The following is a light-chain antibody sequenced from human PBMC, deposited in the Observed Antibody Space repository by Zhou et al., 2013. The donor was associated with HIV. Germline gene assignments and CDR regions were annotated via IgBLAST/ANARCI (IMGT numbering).Light chain of an antibody. V-gene: IGKV2-24*01. CDR3: QSYDSSLSVV. CDR2: TVS. J-gene: IGKJ4*01. Sequence: DVVLTQTPLSSPVTLGQPASISCRSSQSLVHSDGNTYLSWLQQRPGQPPRLLIYTVSHRFSGVPDRFSGSKSGTSASLAITGLQAEDEADYYCQSYDSSLSVVFGGGT. CDR1: QSLVHSDGNTY.